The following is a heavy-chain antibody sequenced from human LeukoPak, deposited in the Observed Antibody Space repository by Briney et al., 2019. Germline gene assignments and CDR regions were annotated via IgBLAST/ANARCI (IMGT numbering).Heavy chain of an antibody. CDR2: ISAYNGNT. V-gene: IGHV1-18*01. CDR3: ARDGGSYGDMDV. D-gene: IGHD1-26*01. CDR1: GYTFTSYG. J-gene: IGHJ6*03. Sequence: SVKVSCKASGYTFTSYGISWVRQAPGQGLEGMGCISAYNGNTNYAQKFQGRVTMTRDMSTSTVYMELSSLRSEDTAVYYCARDGGSYGDMDVWGKGTTVTVSS.